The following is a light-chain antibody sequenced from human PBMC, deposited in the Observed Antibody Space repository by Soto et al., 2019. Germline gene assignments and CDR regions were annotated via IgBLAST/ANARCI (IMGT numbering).Light chain of an antibody. Sequence: DIQLTQSPSFLSASVGDRVNITCRASQGISSYLAWYQQKPGKAPKLLIYAASTLQSGVPSRFSGSGSGTEFALTIGSLQPEDFATYYWQQLNSYPLTFGGGTKVEIK. CDR3: QQLNSYPLT. J-gene: IGKJ4*01. CDR1: QGISSY. V-gene: IGKV1-9*01. CDR2: AAS.